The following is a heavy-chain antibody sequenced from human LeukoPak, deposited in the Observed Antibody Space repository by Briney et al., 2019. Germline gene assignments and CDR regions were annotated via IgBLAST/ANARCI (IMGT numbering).Heavy chain of an antibody. V-gene: IGHV3-30*18. CDR2: ISYDGSNP. Sequence: PGGSLRLSCAASGFIFNKHAMSWVRQAPGKGLEWVAVISYDGSNPYYADSVKGRFTISRDNSKNTLYLQMNSLRAEDTAVYYCAKDHYDYIGGTYRDFDYWGQGTLVTVSS. CDR3: AKDHYDYIGGTYRDFDY. J-gene: IGHJ4*02. CDR1: GFIFNKHA. D-gene: IGHD3-16*02.